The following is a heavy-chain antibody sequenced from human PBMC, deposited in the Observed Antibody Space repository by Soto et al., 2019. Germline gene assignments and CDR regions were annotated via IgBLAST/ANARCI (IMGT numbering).Heavy chain of an antibody. Sequence: GGSLRLSCEASGFIFSNYWMHLVRQTPGTGLVWVSRISNDGSITNYADSVKGRFTISRDNAKNTLYLQMNSLRAEDTAVYYCAKDLTWDQADYWGQGA. CDR1: GFIFSNYW. J-gene: IGHJ4*02. V-gene: IGHV3-74*01. CDR3: AKDLTWDQADY. CDR2: ISNDGSIT. D-gene: IGHD1-26*01.